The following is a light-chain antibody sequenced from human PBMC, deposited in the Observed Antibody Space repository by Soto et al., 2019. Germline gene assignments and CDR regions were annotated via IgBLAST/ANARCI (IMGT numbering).Light chain of an antibody. CDR3: QHYKSYPWT. CDR1: QGISSY. V-gene: IGKV1-8*01. Sequence: AIRMTQSPSSFSASTGDRVTITCRASQGISSYLAWYQQKPGKAPKLLMYKASSLESGVPSKFSGSGSETEFTLTISSLQPDDFATYYCQHYKSYPWTFGQGTKVDIK. J-gene: IGKJ1*01. CDR2: KAS.